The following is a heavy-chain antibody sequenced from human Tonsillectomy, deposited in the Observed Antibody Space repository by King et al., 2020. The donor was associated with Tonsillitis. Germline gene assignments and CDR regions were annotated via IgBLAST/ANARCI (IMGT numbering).Heavy chain of an antibody. D-gene: IGHD2-15*01. CDR3: AREGLDCSGDRCVDEAPDI. J-gene: IGHJ3*02. CDR1: GFTLSRYY. V-gene: IGHV3-7*03. CDR2: IKQDGRET. Sequence: VQLVESGGGLVQPGGSLRLSCAASGFTLSRYYMTWVRQAPGKGLEWVANIKQDGRETFYVDSLKGRFTISRDNAKNSLYLQMDSLRAEDTAMYYCAREGLDCSGDRCVDEAPDIWGPGTMVTVSS.